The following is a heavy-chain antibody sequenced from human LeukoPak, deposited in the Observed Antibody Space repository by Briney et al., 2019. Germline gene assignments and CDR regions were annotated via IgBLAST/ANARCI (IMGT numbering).Heavy chain of an antibody. J-gene: IGHJ4*02. CDR2: IKQKGREK. CDR3: ARDRVKSAYYYDSSGYYGGY. CDR1: GLTFSSYW. Sequence: PGGSLRLSCAASGLTFSSYWMSWVRQAPGKGLEGVANIKQKGREKYYVDSVKGRFTISRDNAKNSLYLQMNSLRAEDTAVYYCARDRVKSAYYYDSSGYYGGYWGQGTLVTVSS. V-gene: IGHV3-7*01. D-gene: IGHD3-22*01.